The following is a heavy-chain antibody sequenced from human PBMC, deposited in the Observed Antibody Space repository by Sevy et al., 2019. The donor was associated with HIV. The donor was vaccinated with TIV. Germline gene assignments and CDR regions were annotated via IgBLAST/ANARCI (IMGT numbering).Heavy chain of an antibody. Sequence: GGSLRLSCAASGFTFSSYGMHWVRQAPGKGLEWVAVIWYDGSNKYYADSVKGRFTISRDNSKNTLYLQMNSLRAEDTAVYYCAKEGAPITMVRGVTDWFDPWGQGTLVTVSS. CDR2: IWYDGSNK. V-gene: IGHV3-33*06. CDR1: GFTFSSYG. D-gene: IGHD3-10*01. J-gene: IGHJ5*02. CDR3: AKEGAPITMVRGVTDWFDP.